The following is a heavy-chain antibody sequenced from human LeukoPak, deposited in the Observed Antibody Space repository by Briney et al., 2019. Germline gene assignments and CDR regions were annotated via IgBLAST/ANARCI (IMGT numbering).Heavy chain of an antibody. Sequence: SGGSLRLSCAASGFTFSRYSMNWVRQAPGKGLEGVSSSSSSSSCIYYADSVKGRLTISRDNAKNSLYLQMNSLRAEDTAVYYCASGPEMALYYYYMDVWGKGTTVTISS. D-gene: IGHD5-24*01. CDR1: GFTFSRYS. J-gene: IGHJ6*03. CDR3: ASGPEMALYYYYMDV. CDR2: SSSSSSCI. V-gene: IGHV3-21*04.